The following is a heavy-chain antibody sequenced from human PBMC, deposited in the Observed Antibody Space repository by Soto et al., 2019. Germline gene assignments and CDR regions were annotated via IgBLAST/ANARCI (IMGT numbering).Heavy chain of an antibody. Sequence: EVQLLESGGGLVQSGESLRLSCAASGFTFSSSTMSWVHQAPGKGLEWVSSISGSGGTTYYTDSVKGRFTISRDNSKNTLYLQMSSLRAEDTAVYFCAKLTSAWGQGTLVAVSS. J-gene: IGHJ1*01. CDR1: GFTFSSST. CDR3: AKLTSA. V-gene: IGHV3-23*01. CDR2: ISGSGGTT.